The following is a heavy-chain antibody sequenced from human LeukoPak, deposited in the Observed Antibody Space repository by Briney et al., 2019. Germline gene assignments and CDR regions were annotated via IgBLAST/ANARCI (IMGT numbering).Heavy chain of an antibody. CDR2: VSYTGDT. J-gene: IGHJ4*02. D-gene: IGHD5-18*01. V-gene: IGHV4-39*01. CDR3: VRVDGSGYSPY. CDR1: GDSIISNTFS. Sequence: PGTLSLTCTVSGDSIISNTFSWGWIRQPPGKGLEWIGNVSYTGDTYYNPSLKSRVTMSADTSKNQFSLKVNSVTAADTALYFCVRVDGSGYSPYWGQGTLVTVSS.